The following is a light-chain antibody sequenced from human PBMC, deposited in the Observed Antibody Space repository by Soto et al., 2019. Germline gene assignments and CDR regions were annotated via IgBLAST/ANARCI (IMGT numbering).Light chain of an antibody. Sequence: EIVLTQSPGTLSLSPGDRATLSCRASQSVPNNYVAWYQQKSGQAPRPLMFGASFRAAGVPDRFSGSGSGTDFTLTISRLEPEDFAVYHCQQYGSSTTFRQGT. CDR1: QSVPNNY. V-gene: IGKV3-20*01. CDR2: GAS. J-gene: IGKJ1*01. CDR3: QQYGSSTT.